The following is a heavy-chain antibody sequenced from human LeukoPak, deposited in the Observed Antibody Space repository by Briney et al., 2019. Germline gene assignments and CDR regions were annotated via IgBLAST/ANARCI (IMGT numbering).Heavy chain of an antibody. CDR2: ITWNSGSI. CDR1: GLTFYDYA. CDR3: AAGAGITRY. Sequence: TGGSLRLSCAASGLTFYDYAMHWVGQAPGKGLEWVSGITWNSGSIAYADSVKGRFTISRDNAKNSLYLQVNSLRSEDTALYYCAAGAGITRYWGQGTLVTASS. D-gene: IGHD3-10*01. V-gene: IGHV3-9*01. J-gene: IGHJ4*02.